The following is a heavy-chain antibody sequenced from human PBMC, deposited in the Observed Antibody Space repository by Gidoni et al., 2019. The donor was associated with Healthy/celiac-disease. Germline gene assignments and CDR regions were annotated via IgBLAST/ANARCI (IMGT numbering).Heavy chain of an antibody. CDR3: ARDFASIAAATWNDAFDI. CDR2: IWYDGSNK. D-gene: IGHD6-13*01. J-gene: IGHJ3*02. V-gene: IGHV3-33*01. CDR1: GFTFSSSG. Sequence: QVQLVESGGGVVQPGRALRLSCAASGFTFSSSGMHWVRQAPGKGLEWVAVIWYDGSNKYYADSVKCRFTISRDNSKNTLYLQMNSLRAEDTAVYYCARDFASIAAATWNDAFDIWGQGTMVTVSS.